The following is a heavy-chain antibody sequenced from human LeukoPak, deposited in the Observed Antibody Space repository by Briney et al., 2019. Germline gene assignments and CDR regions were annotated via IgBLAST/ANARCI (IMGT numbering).Heavy chain of an antibody. CDR1: GGSISSGGYY. CDR2: IYYSGST. V-gene: IGHV4-31*03. CDR3: ATRHYDFWSGYPFDY. J-gene: IGHJ4*02. D-gene: IGHD3-3*01. Sequence: SETLSLTCTVSGGSISSGGYYWSWIRQHPGKGLEWIGYIYYSGSTYYNPSPKSRVTISVDTSKNQFSLKLSSVTAADTAVYYCATRHYDFWSGYPFDYWGQGTLVTVSS.